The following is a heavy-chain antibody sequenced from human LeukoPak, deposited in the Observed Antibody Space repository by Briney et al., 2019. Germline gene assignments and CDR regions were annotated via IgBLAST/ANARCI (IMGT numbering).Heavy chain of an antibody. J-gene: IGHJ5*02. CDR2: IIPSFGTA. Sequence: GASVKVSCKASGGTFSSYAISWVRQAPGQGLEWMGGIIPSFGTADYAQKFQGRVTITADESTSTAYMELSSLRSEDTAVYYCARWNSGSYFWFDPWGHGTLVTVFS. CDR1: GGTFSSYA. D-gene: IGHD1-26*01. CDR3: ARWNSGSYFWFDP. V-gene: IGHV1-69*13.